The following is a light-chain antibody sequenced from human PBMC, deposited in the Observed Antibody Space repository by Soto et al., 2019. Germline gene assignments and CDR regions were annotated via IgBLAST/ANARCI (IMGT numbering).Light chain of an antibody. V-gene: IGKV3-15*01. CDR3: QQYNNWPTWT. Sequence: EIVMTQSPATLSVSPGERATLSCRASQSISSNLAWYQQKPGQAPRLLIYDASTRATGIPARFSGSGSGTEFTLSISSLQSEDFAVYYCQQYNNWPTWTFGQGIKVDNK. CDR2: DAS. CDR1: QSISSN. J-gene: IGKJ1*01.